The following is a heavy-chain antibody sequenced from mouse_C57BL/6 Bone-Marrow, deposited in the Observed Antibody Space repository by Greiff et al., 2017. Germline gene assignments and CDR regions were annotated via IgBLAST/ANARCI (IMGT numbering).Heavy chain of an antibody. CDR2: INPNNGGT. V-gene: IGHV1-26*01. D-gene: IGHD1-1*01. CDR1: GYTFTDYY. Sequence: VQLQQSGPELVKPGASVKISCKASGYTFTDYYMNWVKQSHGKSLEWIGDINPNNGGTSYNQKFKGKATLTVDKSSSTAYMELRSLTSEDSAVYYCARSGYYGSSDYYFDYWGQGTTLTVSS. J-gene: IGHJ2*01. CDR3: ARSGYYGSSDYYFDY.